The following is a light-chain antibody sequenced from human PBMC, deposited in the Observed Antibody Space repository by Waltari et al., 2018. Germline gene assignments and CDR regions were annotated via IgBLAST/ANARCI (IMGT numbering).Light chain of an antibody. V-gene: IGKV1-39*01. Sequence: DIQMTQSPSSLSASVGDRVTITCRASQSISSYLNWYQQKPGKAPKLLIYAASSLQSGVPSRFSGSGSGTDFTLTISSLQPEDFATYYCQQSYSTPRFTFGGGTHVEIK. J-gene: IGKJ4*01. CDR2: AAS. CDR3: QQSYSTPRFT. CDR1: QSISSY.